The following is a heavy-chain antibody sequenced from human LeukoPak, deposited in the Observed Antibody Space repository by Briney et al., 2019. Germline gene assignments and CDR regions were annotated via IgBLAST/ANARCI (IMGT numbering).Heavy chain of an antibody. CDR1: GYTFTDYY. J-gene: IGHJ3*02. V-gene: IGHV1-2*02. CDR3: AKDLQWELPRGDALDI. D-gene: IGHD1-26*01. CDR2: INPKSGGT. Sequence: ASVKVSCKSSGYTFTDYYMHWVRQAPGQGLELKGWINPKSGGTNYTQNFQGRVTMTRNTSISTAYMELSRLRSDDTGVYYCAKDLQWELPRGDALDIWGQGTMVTVSS.